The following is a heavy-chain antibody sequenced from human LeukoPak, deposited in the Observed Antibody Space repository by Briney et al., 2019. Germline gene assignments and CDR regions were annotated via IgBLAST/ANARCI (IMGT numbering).Heavy chain of an antibody. J-gene: IGHJ6*02. CDR2: IIPIFGTA. V-gene: IGHV1-69*13. D-gene: IGHD2-15*01. CDR3: ARVYCSGGSCTPYYYYGMDV. Sequence: SVKVSCKASGGTFSSHAISWVRQAPGQGLEWMGGIIPIFGTANYAQKFQGRVTITADESTSTAYMELSSLRSEDTAVYYCARVYCSGGSCTPYYYYGMDVWGQGTTVTVSS. CDR1: GGTFSSHA.